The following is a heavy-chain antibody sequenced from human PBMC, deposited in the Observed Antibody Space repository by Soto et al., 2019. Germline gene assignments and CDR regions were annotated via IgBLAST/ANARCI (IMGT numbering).Heavy chain of an antibody. CDR1: GGSVSSGSYY. J-gene: IGHJ6*02. Sequence: SETLSLTCTVSGGSVSSGSYYWSWIRQPPGKGLEWIGYIYYSGSTNYNPSLKSRVTISVDTSKNQFSLKLSSVTAADAAVYYCARDSGSGGMDVWGQGTTVTVSS. V-gene: IGHV4-61*01. D-gene: IGHD5-12*01. CDR3: ARDSGSGGMDV. CDR2: IYYSGST.